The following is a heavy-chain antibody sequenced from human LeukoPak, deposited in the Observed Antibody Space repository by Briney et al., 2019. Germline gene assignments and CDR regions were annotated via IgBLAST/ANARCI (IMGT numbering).Heavy chain of an antibody. CDR2: ISSSSSYI. J-gene: IGHJ6*03. CDR3: AKDQVLSSYYYYYMDV. V-gene: IGHV3-21*01. CDR1: GFTFSSYS. D-gene: IGHD4/OR15-4a*01. Sequence: GGSLRLSCAASGFTFSSYSMNWVRQAPGKGLEWVSSISSSSSYIYYADSVKGRFTISRDNSKNTLYLQMNSLRAEDTAVYYCAKDQVLSSYYYYYMDVWGKGTTVTVSS.